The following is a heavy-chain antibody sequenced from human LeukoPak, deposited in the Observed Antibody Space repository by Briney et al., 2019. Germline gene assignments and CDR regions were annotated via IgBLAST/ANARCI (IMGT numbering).Heavy chain of an antibody. CDR2: IYPGDSDT. CDR1: GYSFTSYW. V-gene: IGHV5-51*01. D-gene: IGHD2-15*01. CDR3: ARLPIGYCSGGSCSIDY. Sequence: GESLKISCKGSGYSFTSYWIGWVRQMPGKGLEWMGIIYPGDSDTRYSPSFQGQVTISADKSISTAYLQWSSLKASDTAMYYCARLPIGYCSGGSCSIDYWGQGTLVTVPS. J-gene: IGHJ4*02.